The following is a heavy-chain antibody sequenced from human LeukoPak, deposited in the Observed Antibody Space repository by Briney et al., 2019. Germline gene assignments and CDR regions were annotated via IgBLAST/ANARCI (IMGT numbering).Heavy chain of an antibody. V-gene: IGHV3-66*01. CDR1: GFTLSSNY. Sequence: PGGSLRLSCAASGFTLSSNYMSWVRQAPGKGLEWVSVIYSGGSTYYADSVKGRFTISRDNSKNTLYLQMNSLRAEDTAVYYCARMVRGVISPFDYWGQGTLVTVSS. CDR3: ARMVRGVISPFDY. CDR2: IYSGGST. D-gene: IGHD3-10*01. J-gene: IGHJ4*02.